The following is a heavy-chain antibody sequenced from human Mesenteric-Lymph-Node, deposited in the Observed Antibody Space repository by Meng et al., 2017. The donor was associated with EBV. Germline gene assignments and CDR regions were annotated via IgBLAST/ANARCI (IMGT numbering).Heavy chain of an antibody. CDR2: INPSPGST. CDR1: GYTFINYY. D-gene: IGHD1-26*01. Sequence: VQLVQSEAEVKSPGASVKVSCKASGYTFINYYIHWVRQAPGQGLEWMAIINPSPGSTTYAQKFQGRVSMTRDTSTGTVYMELSSLRSEDTAVFYCGSAGGRGRQVFVDSWGQGTLVTVSS. J-gene: IGHJ4*02. CDR3: GSAGGRGRQVFVDS. V-gene: IGHV1-46*01.